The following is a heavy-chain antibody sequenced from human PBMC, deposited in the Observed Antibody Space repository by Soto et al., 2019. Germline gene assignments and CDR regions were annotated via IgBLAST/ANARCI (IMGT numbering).Heavy chain of an antibody. Sequence: GGSLRLSCAASGFTFDDYGMSWVRQAPGKGLEWVSGINWNGGSTGYADSVKGRFTISRGNAKNSLYLQMNSLRAEDTALYHCARVTGRRGYYYYMDVWGKGTTVTVSS. CDR1: GFTFDDYG. J-gene: IGHJ6*03. V-gene: IGHV3-20*01. CDR2: INWNGGST. CDR3: ARVTGRRGYYYYMDV. D-gene: IGHD3-10*01.